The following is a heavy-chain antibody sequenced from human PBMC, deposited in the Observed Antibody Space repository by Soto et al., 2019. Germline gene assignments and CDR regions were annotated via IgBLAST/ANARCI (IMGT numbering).Heavy chain of an antibody. J-gene: IGHJ3*02. V-gene: IGHV1-69*01. CDR2: IIPIFGTA. CDR3: AREAVVVGATRSGDAFDI. D-gene: IGHD1-26*01. CDR1: GGTFSSYA. Sequence: QVQLVQSGAEVKKPGSSVKVSCKASGGTFSSYAISWVRQAPGQGLEWMGGIIPIFGTANYAQKIQGRVTMTADESTSTDDMELSSLRSEDAAVYYCAREAVVVGATRSGDAFDIWGQGTMVTVSS.